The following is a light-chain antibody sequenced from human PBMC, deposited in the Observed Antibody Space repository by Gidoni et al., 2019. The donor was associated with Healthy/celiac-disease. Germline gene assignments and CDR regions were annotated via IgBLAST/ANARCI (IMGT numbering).Light chain of an antibody. Sequence: HSALTQPASVSGSPAQSITISCTGTSSAVGGYNYVSWYQQHAGKAPKLMIYDVSNRPSGVSNRFSGSKSGNTASLTISGLQAEDEADYYCSSYTSSSTLGVVFGGGTKLTVL. CDR2: DVS. CDR3: SSYTSSSTLGVV. J-gene: IGLJ2*01. V-gene: IGLV2-14*01. CDR1: SSAVGGYNY.